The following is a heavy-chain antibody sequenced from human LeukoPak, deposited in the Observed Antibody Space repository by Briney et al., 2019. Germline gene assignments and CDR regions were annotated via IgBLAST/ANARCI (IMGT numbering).Heavy chain of an antibody. CDR3: ARGFPLLDY. J-gene: IGHJ4*02. CDR2: INHSGST. Sequence: PSQTLSLTCTVSGGSISSYYWSWIRQPPGKGLEWIGEINHSGSTNYNPSLKSRVTISVDTSKNQFSLKLSSVTAADTAVYYCARGFPLLDYWGQGTLVTVSS. CDR1: GGSISSYY. V-gene: IGHV4-34*01.